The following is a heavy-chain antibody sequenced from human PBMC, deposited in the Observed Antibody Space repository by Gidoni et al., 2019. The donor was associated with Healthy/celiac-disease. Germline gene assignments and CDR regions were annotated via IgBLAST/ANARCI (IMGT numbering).Heavy chain of an antibody. Sequence: DVQLVESGGGLVQPGRSLRLSCAASGFPFDDYAMHWVRPAPGTGLEWVSGIRWNIGSIGYADSGKGRFTISRDNAKNSLYLQMNSLRAEDTALYYCAKGPPYSGRGGGGMDVWGQGTTVTVSS. D-gene: IGHD1-26*01. J-gene: IGHJ6*02. V-gene: IGHV3-9*01. CDR1: GFPFDDYA. CDR3: AKGPPYSGRGGGGMDV. CDR2: IRWNIGSI.